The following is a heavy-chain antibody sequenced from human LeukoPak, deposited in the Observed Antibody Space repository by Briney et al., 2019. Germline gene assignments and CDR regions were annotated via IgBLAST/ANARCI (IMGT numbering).Heavy chain of an antibody. Sequence: NPGGSLRLSCAASGFTVSSNYMSWVRQAPGKGLEWVSVIYSGGSTYYADSVKGRFTISRDNSKNTLYLQMNSLRAEDTAVYYCARTHQYRFDPWGQGTLVTVSS. CDR2: IYSGGST. CDR3: ARTHQYRFDP. CDR1: GFTVSSNY. J-gene: IGHJ5*02. V-gene: IGHV3-53*01. D-gene: IGHD3-16*02.